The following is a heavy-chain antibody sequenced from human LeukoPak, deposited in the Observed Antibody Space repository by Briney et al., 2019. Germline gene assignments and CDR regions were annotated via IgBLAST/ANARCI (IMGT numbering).Heavy chain of an antibody. Sequence: SQTLSLTCAISGDSVSSNSAAWNWIRQSPSRGLEWLGRTYYRSKWYNDYAVSVKSRITINPDTSKNQFSLKLSSVTAADTAVYYCAREAELGIAAIDYWGQGTLVTVSS. J-gene: IGHJ4*02. V-gene: IGHV6-1*01. CDR3: AREAELGIAAIDY. CDR1: GDSVSSNSAA. CDR2: TYYRSKWYN. D-gene: IGHD6-13*01.